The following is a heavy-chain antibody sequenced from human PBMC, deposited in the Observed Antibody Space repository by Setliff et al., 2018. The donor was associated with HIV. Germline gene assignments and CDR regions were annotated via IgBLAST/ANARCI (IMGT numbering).Heavy chain of an antibody. CDR2: IYYSGST. CDR1: GGSISSHY. J-gene: IGHJ4*02. V-gene: IGHV4-59*11. Sequence: PSETLSLTCTVSGGSISSHYWSWIRQPPGKGLEWIGSIYYSGSTNYNPSLKSRVTISVDTSKNQFSLKLSSVTAADTAVYYCARNSGSYWHDADLDYWGQGTLVTVSS. D-gene: IGHD1-26*01. CDR3: ARNSGSYWHDADLDY.